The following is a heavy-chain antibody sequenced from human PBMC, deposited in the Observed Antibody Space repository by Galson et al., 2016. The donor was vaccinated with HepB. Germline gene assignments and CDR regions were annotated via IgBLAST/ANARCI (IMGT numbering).Heavy chain of an antibody. Sequence: SLRLSCAASGFTVSSYYMSWVRQAPGKGLEWVSIIYTGGSTYYADSVKGRFTIPRDNSKNTLYLQMNGLRAEDTALYYCARDNGVWGSYRGPFDYWGQGTLVTVSS. CDR3: ARDNGVWGSYRGPFDY. CDR1: GFTVSSYY. CDR2: IYTGGST. J-gene: IGHJ4*02. V-gene: IGHV3-53*01. D-gene: IGHD3-16*02.